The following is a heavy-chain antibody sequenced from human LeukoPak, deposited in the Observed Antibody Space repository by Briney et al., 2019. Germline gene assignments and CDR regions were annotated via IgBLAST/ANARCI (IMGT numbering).Heavy chain of an antibody. Sequence: GGSLRLSCAASGFTFSSYSMNWVRQAPGKGLEWVSSISSSSYIYYADSVKGRFTISRDNAKNSLYLQMNSLRAEDTAVYYCARKDVVVPAAGYYYYYGMDVWGQGTTVTVSS. CDR1: GFTFSSYS. V-gene: IGHV3-21*01. J-gene: IGHJ6*02. CDR2: ISSSSYI. CDR3: ARKDVVVPAAGYYYYYGMDV. D-gene: IGHD2-2*01.